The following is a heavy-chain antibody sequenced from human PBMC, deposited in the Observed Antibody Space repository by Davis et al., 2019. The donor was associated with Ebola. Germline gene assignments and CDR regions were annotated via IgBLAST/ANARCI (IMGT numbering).Heavy chain of an antibody. CDR2: INGNGDRT. CDR3: ARETKGDYDY. V-gene: IGHV3-64*01. D-gene: IGHD2-21*01. J-gene: IGHJ4*02. Sequence: PGGSLRLSCAASGFPFSNYAMHWVRQAPGEGLESVSAINGNGDRTYYANSVKGRFTISRDNSKNMLYLQMGSLRIDDMSVYYCARETKGDYDYWGQGTLVTVSS. CDR1: GFPFSNYA.